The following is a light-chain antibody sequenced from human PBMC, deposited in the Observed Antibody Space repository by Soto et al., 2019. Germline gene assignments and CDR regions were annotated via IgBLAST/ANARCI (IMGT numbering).Light chain of an antibody. Sequence: EIVMTQSPATLSVSPGERATLSCRASQSVRDNLAWYQQKPGQAPRLLIYGASTRATGIPARFSGSGSGTEFTLNISSLQYEDFAVYYCQQYNNWVTFGGGTKVEI. J-gene: IGKJ4*01. CDR3: QQYNNWVT. V-gene: IGKV3-15*01. CDR2: GAS. CDR1: QSVRDN.